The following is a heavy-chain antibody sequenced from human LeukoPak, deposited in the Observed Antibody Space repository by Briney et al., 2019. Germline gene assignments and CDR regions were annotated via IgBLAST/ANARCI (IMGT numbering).Heavy chain of an antibody. V-gene: IGHV3-13*05. CDR3: ARACSSTSCYEGFDY. Sequence: GRSLRLSCAASGFTFSSYDMHWVRQATGKGLEWVSAIGTAGDPYYPGSVKGRFTISRENAKNSLYLQMNSLRAGDTAVYYCARACSSTSCYEGFDYWGQGTLVTVSS. J-gene: IGHJ4*02. D-gene: IGHD2-2*01. CDR2: IGTAGDP. CDR1: GFTFSSYD.